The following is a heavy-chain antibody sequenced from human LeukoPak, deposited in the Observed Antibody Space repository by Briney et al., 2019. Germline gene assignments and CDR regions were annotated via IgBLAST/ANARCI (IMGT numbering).Heavy chain of an antibody. D-gene: IGHD2-15*01. V-gene: IGHV1-18*04. CDR2: ISASDGKT. CDR1: GYTFTNYG. CDR3: ARDPPCWGGSCQFTDTTLDY. J-gene: IGHJ4*02. Sequence: ASVKASCKASGYTFTNYGITWVRQAPGQGLEWMGWISASDGKTKYSQKLQGRVTMSTDTSTNTAYMELRSLRADDTAVYYCARDPPCWGGSCQFTDTTLDYWGQGTLVTVSS.